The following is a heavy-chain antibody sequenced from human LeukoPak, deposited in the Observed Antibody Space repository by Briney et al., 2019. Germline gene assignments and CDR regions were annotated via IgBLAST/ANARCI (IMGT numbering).Heavy chain of an antibody. CDR2: FYHSGIT. CDR1: GYSISSGYF. V-gene: IGHV4-38-2*02. Sequence: TSETLSLTCTVSGYSISSGYFWGWIRQPPGKGLEWIGSFYHSGITYYNPSLKSRVTISVDTSKNQFSLKLSSVTAADTAVYFCARGPYSYDSSGAFDIWGQGTMVTVSS. J-gene: IGHJ3*02. D-gene: IGHD3-22*01. CDR3: ARGPYSYDSSGAFDI.